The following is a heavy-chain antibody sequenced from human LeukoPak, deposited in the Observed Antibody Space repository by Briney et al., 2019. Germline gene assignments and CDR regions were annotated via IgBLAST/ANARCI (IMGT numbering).Heavy chain of an antibody. V-gene: IGHV3-74*01. D-gene: IGHD3-3*01. CDR3: AVADFWGGYYTA. Sequence: PGRSLRLSCAASGFTFSSYGMHWVRQAPGKGLVWVSRINSDGSSTSYADSVKGRFTISRDNAKNTVSLEMNSLRAEDTAMYYCAVADFWGGYYTAWGQGTLVTVSS. CDR1: GFTFSSYG. J-gene: IGHJ5*02. CDR2: INSDGSST.